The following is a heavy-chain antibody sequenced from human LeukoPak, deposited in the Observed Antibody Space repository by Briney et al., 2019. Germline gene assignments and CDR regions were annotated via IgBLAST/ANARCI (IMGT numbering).Heavy chain of an antibody. CDR1: GFTFSSYS. CDR3: ANIGGGPIAAAGSWFDP. CDR2: ISSSSSYI. J-gene: IGHJ5*02. D-gene: IGHD6-13*01. V-gene: IGHV3-21*01. Sequence: GGSLRLSCAASGFTFSSYSMNWVRQAPGKGLEWVSSISSSSSYIYYADSVKGRFTISRDNAKNSLYLQMNSLRAEDTAVYYCANIGGGPIAAAGSWFDPWGQGTLVTVSS.